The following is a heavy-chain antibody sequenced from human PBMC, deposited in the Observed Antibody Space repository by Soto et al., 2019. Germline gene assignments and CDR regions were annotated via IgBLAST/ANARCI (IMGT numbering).Heavy chain of an antibody. CDR3: ARYPDVDSYGYRGWFDP. Sequence: QVQLVQSGAEVKKPGSSVKVSCKASGGTFSSYAISWVRQAPGPGLEWMGGIIPIFGTANYAQKFQGRVTITADESTSTADMELSSLRSEDTAVYYCARYPDVDSYGYRGWFDPWGQGTLVTVSS. CDR2: IIPIFGTA. CDR1: GGTFSSYA. J-gene: IGHJ5*02. D-gene: IGHD5-18*01. V-gene: IGHV1-69*12.